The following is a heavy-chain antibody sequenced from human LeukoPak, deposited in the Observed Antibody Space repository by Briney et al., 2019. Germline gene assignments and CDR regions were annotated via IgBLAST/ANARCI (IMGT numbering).Heavy chain of an antibody. J-gene: IGHJ4*02. CDR1: GFTFSSYW. CDR2: IKQDGSEK. Sequence: GGSLRLSCAASGFTFSSYWMSWVRQAPGKGLEWVANIKQDGSEKYYVDSVKGRFTISRDNAKHSLYLQMNSLRAEDTAVYYCAREGGGWYIDYWGQGTLVTVSS. V-gene: IGHV3-7*01. CDR3: AREGGGWYIDY. D-gene: IGHD6-19*01.